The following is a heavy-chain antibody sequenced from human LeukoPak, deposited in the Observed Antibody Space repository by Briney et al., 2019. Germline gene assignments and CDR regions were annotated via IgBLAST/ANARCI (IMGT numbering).Heavy chain of an antibody. V-gene: IGHV4-39*01. D-gene: IGHD4-17*01. CDR3: ARRSTTVTIFHYYYYMDV. CDR1: GGSIRSSSYY. J-gene: IGHJ6*03. CDR2: ISYSGST. Sequence: SETLSLTCTVSGGSIRSSSYYWGWIRQPPGKGLEWIGSISYSGSTYYNPSLKSRVTISVDTSKNQFSLKLSSVTAADTAVYYCARRSTTVTIFHYYYYMDVWGKGTTVTTSS.